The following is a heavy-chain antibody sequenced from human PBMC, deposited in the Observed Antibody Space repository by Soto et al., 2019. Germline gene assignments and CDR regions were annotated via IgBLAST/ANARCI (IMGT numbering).Heavy chain of an antibody. V-gene: IGHV4-31*03. Sequence: LSLTCTVSGGSISSGGYYWSWIRQHPGKGLEWIGYIYYSGSTYYNPSLKSRVTISVDTSKNQFSLKLSSVTAADTAVYYCARVLSAYYYDSSGYYPFAFDIWGQGTMVTVSS. D-gene: IGHD3-22*01. CDR1: GGSISSGGYY. J-gene: IGHJ3*02. CDR2: IYYSGST. CDR3: ARVLSAYYYDSSGYYPFAFDI.